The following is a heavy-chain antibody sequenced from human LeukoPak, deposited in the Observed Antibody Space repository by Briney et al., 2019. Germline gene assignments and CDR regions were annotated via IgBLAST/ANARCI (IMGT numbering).Heavy chain of an antibody. V-gene: IGHV1-2*02. J-gene: IGHJ4*02. D-gene: IGHD6-13*01. CDR2: INPYSGGT. CDR3: ARGGDRIAAAATFDY. Sequence: ASVKVSCKASGYTFIDYYIHWVRQAPGQGLEWMGWINPYSGGTNYAQSFQGRVTMTRDTSIATAYTELSRLRSDDTAVYYCARGGDRIAAAATFDYWGQGTLVTVSS. CDR1: GYTFIDYY.